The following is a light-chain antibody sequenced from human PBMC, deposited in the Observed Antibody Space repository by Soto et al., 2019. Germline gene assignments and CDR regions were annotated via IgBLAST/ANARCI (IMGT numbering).Light chain of an antibody. J-gene: IGKJ1*01. Sequence: DIQMTQSPSSLSASVGDRVTITCRASQSISTFLNWYQQTPGKAPNLLIYAASSLQSGVPSRFSGSGSGTDFTLPISSLQPEDFATYYCQQSYSTPWTFGQGTKVEIK. CDR1: QSISTF. CDR2: AAS. CDR3: QQSYSTPWT. V-gene: IGKV1-39*01.